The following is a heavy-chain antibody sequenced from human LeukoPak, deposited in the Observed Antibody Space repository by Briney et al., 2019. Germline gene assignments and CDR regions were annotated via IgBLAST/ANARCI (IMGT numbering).Heavy chain of an antibody. CDR2: ISYDGSNK. CDR1: GFTFSSYG. CDR3: AKKGPPWNWGSGDDAFDI. J-gene: IGHJ3*02. D-gene: IGHD7-27*01. V-gene: IGHV3-30*18. Sequence: PGRSLRLSCAASGFTFSSYGMHWVRQAPGKGREWVAVISYDGSNKYYADSVKGRFTISRDNSKNTLYLQMNSLRAEDTDVYYCAKKGPPWNWGSGDDAFDIWGQGTMVTVSS.